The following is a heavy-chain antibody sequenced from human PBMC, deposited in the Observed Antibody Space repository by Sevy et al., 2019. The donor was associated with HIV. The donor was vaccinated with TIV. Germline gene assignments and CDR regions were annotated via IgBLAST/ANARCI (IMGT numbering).Heavy chain of an antibody. CDR2: ISYDGTNR. D-gene: IGHD2-15*01. CDR3: ARAQYCSGGNSCYVYPFDS. J-gene: IGHJ4*02. V-gene: IGHV3-30-3*01. Sequence: GGSLRLSCAASGFTLSDYVIHWVRQTPGKGLEWVAMISYDGTNRYFADSVHGRFTISRDSPKNTVYLQMNSLRVDDTATYYCARAQYCSGGNSCYVYPFDSWGQGAPVTVS. CDR1: GFTLSDYV.